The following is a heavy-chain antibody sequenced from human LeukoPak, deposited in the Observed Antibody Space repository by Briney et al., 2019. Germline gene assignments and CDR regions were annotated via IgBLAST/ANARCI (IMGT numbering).Heavy chain of an antibody. CDR3: ARDGDTAMVSSYDI. Sequence: SVKVSCKASGYTFTSYGISCVRQAPVQGREWMGGIIPMFGTPNYAQKFQGRVTITADEFTNTAYMELSSLTYEDTAMYYCARDGDTAMVSSYDIWGQGPKVTVSS. D-gene: IGHD5-18*01. V-gene: IGHV1-69*13. CDR1: GYTFTSYG. CDR2: IIPMFGTP. J-gene: IGHJ3*02.